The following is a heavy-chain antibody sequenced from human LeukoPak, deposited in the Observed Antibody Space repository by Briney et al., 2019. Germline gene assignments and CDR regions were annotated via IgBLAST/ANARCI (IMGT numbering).Heavy chain of an antibody. V-gene: IGHV3-30*03. J-gene: IGHJ3*02. CDR1: GFTFSSYS. CDR2: ISYDGSNK. Sequence: GGSLRLSCAASGFTFSSYSMNWVRQAPGKGLEWVAVISYDGSNKYYADSVEGRFTISRDNSKNTLYLQMNSLRAEDTAVYYCARDVAFDIWGQGTMVTVSS. CDR3: ARDVAFDI.